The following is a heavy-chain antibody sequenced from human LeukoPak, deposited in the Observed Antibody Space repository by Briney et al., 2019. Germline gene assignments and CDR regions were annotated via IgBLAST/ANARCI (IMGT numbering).Heavy chain of an antibody. Sequence: GGSLRLSCAASGFTFSSYAMSWVRQAPGKGLEWVSAMSGSGGSTYYADSVKGRFTISRDNSKNTLYLQMNSQRAEDMAVYYCAKDVRASGSPYFDYWGQGTLVTVSS. CDR1: GFTFSSYA. CDR3: AKDVRASGSPYFDY. CDR2: MSGSGGST. J-gene: IGHJ4*02. D-gene: IGHD3-22*01. V-gene: IGHV3-23*01.